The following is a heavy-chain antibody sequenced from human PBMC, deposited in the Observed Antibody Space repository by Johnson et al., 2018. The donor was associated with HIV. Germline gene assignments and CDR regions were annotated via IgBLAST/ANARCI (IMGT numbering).Heavy chain of an antibody. CDR1: GFSFNDYY. V-gene: IGHV3-11*04. D-gene: IGHD6-13*01. CDR3: ARGGGSSWSDAFDI. J-gene: IGHJ3*02. CDR2: ISSSGSTI. Sequence: QVQLVESGGGLVKPGGSLRLSCAASGFSFNDYYMSWIRQAPGKGLEGVSYISSSGSTIYYADSVKGRFTNSRDNSKNTLYLQMNSLRAEDTAAYYCARGGGSSWSDAFDIWGQGTMVTVSS.